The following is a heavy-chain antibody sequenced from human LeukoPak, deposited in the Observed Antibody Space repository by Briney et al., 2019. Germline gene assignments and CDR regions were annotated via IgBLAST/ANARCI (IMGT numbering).Heavy chain of an antibody. D-gene: IGHD6-19*01. CDR3: ASPLVQWPKGTTDY. Sequence: SETLSLTCAVYGGSFSGYYWSWIRQPPGKGLEWIGSIYYSGSTYYNPSLKSRVTISVDTSKNQFSLKLSSVTAADTAVYYCASPLVQWPKGTTDYWGRGTLVTVSS. CDR2: IYYSGST. CDR1: GGSFSGYY. J-gene: IGHJ4*02. V-gene: IGHV4-34*01.